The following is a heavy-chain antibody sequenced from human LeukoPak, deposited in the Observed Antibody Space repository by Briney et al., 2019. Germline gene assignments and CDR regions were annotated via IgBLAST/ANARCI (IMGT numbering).Heavy chain of an antibody. V-gene: IGHV3-23*01. D-gene: IGHD3-3*01. Sequence: GGSLRLSCAASGFTFSSYAMSWVRQAPGKGLEWVSAISGSGGSTYHADSVKGRFTISRDNSKNTLYLQMNSLRAEDTAVYYCAKAVSPPSYYDFWSGYYPLDYWGQGTLVTVSS. CDR2: ISGSGGST. CDR1: GFTFSSYA. CDR3: AKAVSPPSYYDFWSGYYPLDY. J-gene: IGHJ4*02.